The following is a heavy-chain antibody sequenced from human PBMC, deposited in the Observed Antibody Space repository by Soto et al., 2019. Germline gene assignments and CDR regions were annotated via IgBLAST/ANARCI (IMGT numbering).Heavy chain of an antibody. CDR3: ERGQSYGQSSTHYYFDS. V-gene: IGHV4-59*01. J-gene: IGHJ4*02. D-gene: IGHD5-18*01. CDR2: IYYSGST. Sequence: SETLSLTCTVSGGSISSYYWSWIRQPPGKGLEWIGYIYYSGSTNYNPSLKSRVTISVDTSKNQFSLKLSSVTAADTAVYYCERGQSYGQSSTHYYFDSWGQGPLVPVSS. CDR1: GGSISSYY.